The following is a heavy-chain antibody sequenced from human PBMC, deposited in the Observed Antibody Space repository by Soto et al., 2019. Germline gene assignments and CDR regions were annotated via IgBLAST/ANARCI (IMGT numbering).Heavy chain of an antibody. D-gene: IGHD3-10*01. Sequence: EVQLLDCGGGLVQPGGSLRLSCAASGFTFSGYALTWVRQAPGKGLEWVSAISGGGDATFYADSVKGRFTISRDNSKNTLYLQMNTLRAEDTAVYYCARKVSGSTGRPDLWYFDLWGRGTLVTVSS. CDR1: GFTFSGYA. CDR2: ISGGGDAT. J-gene: IGHJ2*01. CDR3: ARKVSGSTGRPDLWYFDL. V-gene: IGHV3-23*01.